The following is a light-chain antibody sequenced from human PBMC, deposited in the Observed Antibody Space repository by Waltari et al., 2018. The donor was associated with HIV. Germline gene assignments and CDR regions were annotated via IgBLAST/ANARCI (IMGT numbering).Light chain of an antibody. CDR3: QQYKTWYT. J-gene: IGKJ2*01. CDR1: QSVSRN. CDR2: GAS. V-gene: IGKV3-15*01. Sequence: EIVMTQSPATLSVSAGERATLSCRASQSVSRNLAWYQQKPGQAPRLLIYGASTRATGCPARFSGSGSGTEFTLSISSLQSEDSAVYYCQQYKTWYTFGQGTKLEIK.